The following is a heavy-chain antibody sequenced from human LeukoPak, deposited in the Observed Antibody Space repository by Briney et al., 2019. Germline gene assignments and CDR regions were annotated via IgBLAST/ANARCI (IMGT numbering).Heavy chain of an antibody. CDR3: AREGYCSSTSCYGRVAFDI. Sequence: SVKVSCNASGGTFSSYAISWVRQAPGQGLEWMGGIIPIFGTANYAQKFQGRVTITTDESTSTAYMELSSLRSEDTAVYYCAREGYCSSTSCYGRVAFDIWGKGTMVTVSS. CDR1: GGTFSSYA. J-gene: IGHJ3*02. V-gene: IGHV1-69*05. CDR2: IIPIFGTA. D-gene: IGHD2-2*01.